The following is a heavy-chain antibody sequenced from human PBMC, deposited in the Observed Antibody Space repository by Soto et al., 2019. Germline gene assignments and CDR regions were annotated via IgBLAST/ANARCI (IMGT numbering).Heavy chain of an antibody. CDR2: INHSGST. D-gene: IGHD5-12*01. CDR3: ARERWLQLRYYYYYYGMDV. Sequence: SETLSLTCAVYGGSFSGYYWSWIRQPPGKGLEWIGEINHSGSTNYNPSLKSRVTISVDTSKNQFSLKLSSVTAADTAVYYCARERWLQLRYYYYYYGMDVWGQGTTVTVSS. CDR1: GGSFSGYY. J-gene: IGHJ6*02. V-gene: IGHV4-34*01.